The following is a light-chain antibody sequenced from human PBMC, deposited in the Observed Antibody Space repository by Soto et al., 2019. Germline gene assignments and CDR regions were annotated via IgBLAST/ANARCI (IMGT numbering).Light chain of an antibody. J-gene: IGKJ1*01. CDR1: QSISSH. CDR3: QPSYSSPLT. Sequence: DIRMTQSPSSLSASVGDTVTITCRASQSISSHLNWYQQKPGKAPNLLMYTASNLQSGVTSRFSGSASGTDFTLTISSLRPEDFATYYCQPSYSSPLTVGQGTKVEIK. V-gene: IGKV1-39*01. CDR2: TAS.